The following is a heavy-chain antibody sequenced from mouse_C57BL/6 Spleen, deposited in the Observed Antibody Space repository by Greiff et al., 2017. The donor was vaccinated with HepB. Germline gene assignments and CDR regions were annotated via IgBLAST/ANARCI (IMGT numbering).Heavy chain of an antibody. Sequence: QVHVKQPGAELVKPGASVKLSCKASGYTFTSYWMHWVKQRPGRGLEWIGRIDPNSGGTKYNEKFKSKATLTVDKPSSTAYMQLSSLTSEDSAVYYCARASNWDEGGYFDVWGTGTTVTVSS. CDR3: ARASNWDEGGYFDV. CDR1: GYTFTSYW. V-gene: IGHV1-72*01. J-gene: IGHJ1*03. CDR2: IDPNSGGT. D-gene: IGHD4-1*01.